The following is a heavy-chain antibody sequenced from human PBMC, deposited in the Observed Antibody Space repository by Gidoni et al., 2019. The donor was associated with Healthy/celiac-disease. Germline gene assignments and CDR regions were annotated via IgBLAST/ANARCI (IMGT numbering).Heavy chain of an antibody. V-gene: IGHV1-2*02. CDR2: INPNSGGT. CDR1: GYTFTRYY. D-gene: IGHD6-19*01. J-gene: IGHJ4*02. CDR3: ARERDSSGWSYYFDY. Sequence: QVQLVQSGAEVKKPGASVKVSCKASGYTFTRYYMHWVRQAPGQGLEWMGWINPNSGGTNYAQKFQGRVTMTRDTSISTAYMELSRLRSDDTAVYYCARERDSSGWSYYFDYWGQGTLVTVSS.